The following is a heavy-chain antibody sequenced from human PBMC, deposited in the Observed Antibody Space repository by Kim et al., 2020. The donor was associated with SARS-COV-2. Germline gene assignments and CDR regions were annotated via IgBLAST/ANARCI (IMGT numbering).Heavy chain of an antibody. D-gene: IGHD3-22*01. CDR1: GYSFTSYW. CDR2: IDPSDSYT. Sequence: GESLKISCKGSGYSFTSYWISWVRQMPGKGLEWMGRIDPSDSYTNYSPSFQGHVTISTDKSISTAYLQWSSLKASDTAMYYCARHDSSGYYYYYYYGMDVWGQGTTVTVSS. V-gene: IGHV5-10-1*01. CDR3: ARHDSSGYYYYYYYGMDV. J-gene: IGHJ6*02.